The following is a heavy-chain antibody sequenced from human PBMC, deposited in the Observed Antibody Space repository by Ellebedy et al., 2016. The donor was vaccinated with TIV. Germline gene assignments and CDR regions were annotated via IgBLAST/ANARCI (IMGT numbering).Heavy chain of an antibody. V-gene: IGHV3-23*01. Sequence: GESLKISCAASGFSFSSYDMNWVRLAPGKGLEWVSVIIGSGGNTFYADSVKGRFTISRDNSKNTLYLQMNSLRAEDTAVYYCAKDKSLGSWCGSDGMDVWGHGTTVTVSS. J-gene: IGHJ6*02. D-gene: IGHD6-13*01. CDR2: IIGSGGNT. CDR3: AKDKSLGSWCGSDGMDV. CDR1: GFSFSSYD.